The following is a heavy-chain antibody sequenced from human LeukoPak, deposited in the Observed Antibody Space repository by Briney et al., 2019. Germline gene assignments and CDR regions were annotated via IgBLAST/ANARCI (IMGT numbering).Heavy chain of an antibody. V-gene: IGHV4-31*03. J-gene: IGHJ4*02. CDR3: ARDQSLYYYGSGSSYFDY. CDR1: GGSISSGGYY. CDR2: IYYSGST. Sequence: PSETLSLTCTVSGGSISSGGYYWSWIRQHPGKGLEWIGYIYYSGSTYYNPSLKSRVTISVDTSKNQFSLKLSSVTAADTAVYYCARDQSLYYYGSGSSYFDYWGQGTLVTVSS. D-gene: IGHD3-10*01.